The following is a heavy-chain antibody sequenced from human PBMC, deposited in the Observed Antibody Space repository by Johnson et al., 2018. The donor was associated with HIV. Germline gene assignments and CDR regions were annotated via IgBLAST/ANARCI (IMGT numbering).Heavy chain of an antibody. CDR1: QFTFSFYY. CDR3: ARGGLGYQNLHDAFDL. CDR2: VNPNGGTT. Sequence: MQLVESGGGVVQPGRSLRLSCAASQFTFSFYYMNCVRQAPGNGLELVGQVNPNGGTTYLIDSGKDRSNNSRDNAKNTLHLQMNSLRAEDTALYYCARGGLGYQNLHDAFDLWGQGTMVTVSS. D-gene: IGHD1-14*01. J-gene: IGHJ3*01. V-gene: IGHV3-25*04.